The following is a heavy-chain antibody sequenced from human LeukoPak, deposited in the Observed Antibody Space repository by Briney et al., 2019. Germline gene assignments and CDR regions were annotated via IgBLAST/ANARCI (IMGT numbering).Heavy chain of an antibody. D-gene: IGHD1-26*01. CDR3: AKDSRHRIVGTTTFLDY. CDR2: LSDSGGST. V-gene: IGHV3-23*01. CDR1: GFTFSSYG. Sequence: PGGSLRLSCAASGFTFSSYGMTWVRQAPGKGLEWVSTLSDSGGSTYYADSVKGRFTISRDNSRNTLYLQMNSLRAEDTAVYYCAKDSRHRIVGTTTFLDYWGQGTLVTVSS. J-gene: IGHJ4*02.